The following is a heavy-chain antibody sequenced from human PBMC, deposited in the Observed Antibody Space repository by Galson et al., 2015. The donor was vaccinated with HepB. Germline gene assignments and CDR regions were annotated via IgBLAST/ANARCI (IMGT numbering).Heavy chain of an antibody. CDR2: INPNSGVT. CDR3: ARGKYSGSYVLAY. Sequence: SVKVSCKASGNTFTGYYMHWVRRAPGQGLEWMGWINPNSGVTNYAQKSQGRVTMTRDTSISTAYMELSRLRSDDTAVYYCARGKYSGSYVLAYWGQGTLVTVSS. V-gene: IGHV1-2*02. D-gene: IGHD1-26*01. CDR1: GNTFTGYY. J-gene: IGHJ4*02.